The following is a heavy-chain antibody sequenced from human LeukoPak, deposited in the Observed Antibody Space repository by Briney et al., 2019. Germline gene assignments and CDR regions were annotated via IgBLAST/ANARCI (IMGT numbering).Heavy chain of an antibody. V-gene: IGHV4-59*01. D-gene: IGHD5-12*01. CDR1: GGSISGYY. CDR2: IYYSGST. J-gene: IGHJ4*02. CDR3: ARGGLRGYSGYEFDY. Sequence: SETLSPTCTVSGGSISGYYWSWIRQPPGKGLEWIGYIYYSGSTNYNPSLKSRVTISLDTSKKQFSLKLSSVTAADTAVYYCARGGLRGYSGYEFDYWGQGTLVTVSS.